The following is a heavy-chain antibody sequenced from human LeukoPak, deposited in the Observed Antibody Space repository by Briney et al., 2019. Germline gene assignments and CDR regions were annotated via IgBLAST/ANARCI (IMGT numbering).Heavy chain of an antibody. V-gene: IGHV1-2*02. CDR1: GYTFTGYY. CDR2: INPNSGGT. CDR3: AREESPDYDILTGYEGGWFDP. J-gene: IGHJ5*02. Sequence: ASVKVSCKASGYTFTGYYMHWVRQAPGQGLEWMGWINPNSGGTNYAQKLQGRVTMTRDTSTSTAYMELSRLRSDDTAVYYCAREESPDYDILTGYEGGWFDPWGQGTLVTVSS. D-gene: IGHD3-9*01.